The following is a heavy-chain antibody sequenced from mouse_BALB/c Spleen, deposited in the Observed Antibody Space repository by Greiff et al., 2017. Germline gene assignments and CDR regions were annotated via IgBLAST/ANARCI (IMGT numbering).Heavy chain of an antibody. Sequence: EVQVVESGGGLVQPGGSRKLSCAASGFTFSSFGMHWVRQAPEKGLEWVAYISSGSSTIYYADTVKGRFTISRDNPKNTLFLQMTSLRSEDTAMYYCARGWSYYYAMDYWGQGTSVTVSS. D-gene: IGHD2-3*01. J-gene: IGHJ4*01. CDR1: GFTFSSFG. CDR2: ISSGSSTI. V-gene: IGHV5-17*02. CDR3: ARGWSYYYAMDY.